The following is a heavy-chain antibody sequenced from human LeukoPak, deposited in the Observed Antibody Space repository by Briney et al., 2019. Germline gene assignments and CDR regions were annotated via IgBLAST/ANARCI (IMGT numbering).Heavy chain of an antibody. CDR2: FYYCGST. J-gene: IGHJ4*02. Sequence: PSETLSLTCTASGCTFSSYYLSWIRQPPGKGLEWIGYFYYCGSTIYNPSLKSRVTISVDMSKNQFSLKLTSVTAADTAVYYCARETNSGVDYWGQGTLVTVSS. D-gene: IGHD3-10*01. CDR3: ARETNSGVDY. V-gene: IGHV4-59*01. CDR1: GCTFSSYY.